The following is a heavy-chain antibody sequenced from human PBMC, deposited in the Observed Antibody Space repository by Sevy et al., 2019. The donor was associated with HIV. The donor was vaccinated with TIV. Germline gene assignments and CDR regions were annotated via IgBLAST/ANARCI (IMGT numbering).Heavy chain of an antibody. CDR2: IYYSGST. D-gene: IGHD4-17*01. Sequence: SETLSLTCTVSGGSVSRSTYYWGWIRQPPGKGLEWIGSIYYSGSTYYNPSLKSRVTISVDTSNNQFSLKLSSVTAADTAVYYCARHSSMTTVTMNYWGQGTLVTVSS. CDR3: ARHSSMTTVTMNY. J-gene: IGHJ4*02. CDR1: GGSVSRSTYY. V-gene: IGHV4-39*01.